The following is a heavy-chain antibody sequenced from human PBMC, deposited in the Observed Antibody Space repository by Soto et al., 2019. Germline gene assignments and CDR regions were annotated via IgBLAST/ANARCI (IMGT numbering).Heavy chain of an antibody. Sequence: ETLSLTCTVSGGSISSYYWSWIRQPPGKGLEWIGYIYYSGSTSYNPSLKSRVTISVDTSKNQFSLKLSSVTAADTAVYYCAREYRYDSSGYTFDYWGQGTLVTVSS. CDR3: AREYRYDSSGYTFDY. J-gene: IGHJ4*02. CDR2: IYYSGST. CDR1: GGSISSYY. V-gene: IGHV4-59*01. D-gene: IGHD3-22*01.